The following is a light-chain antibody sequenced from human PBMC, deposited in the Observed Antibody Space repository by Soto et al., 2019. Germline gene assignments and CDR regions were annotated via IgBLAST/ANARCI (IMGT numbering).Light chain of an antibody. J-gene: IGKJ1*01. CDR1: QSISGW. V-gene: IGKV1-5*03. Sequence: DIQMTQSPSTLSASVGDRVTITCRASQSISGWLAWYQQKPGKAPKLLIYKASNLESGVRSRFRGSGSGTESTLTISSLQPDDFASYYCQQYNSYSSTWTFGQGTKVEIK. CDR3: QQYNSYSSTWT. CDR2: KAS.